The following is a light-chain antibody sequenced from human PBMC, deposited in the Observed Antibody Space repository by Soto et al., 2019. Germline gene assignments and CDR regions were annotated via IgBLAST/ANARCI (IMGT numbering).Light chain of an antibody. CDR3: QQRSNWPPLT. J-gene: IGKJ4*01. V-gene: IGKV3-11*01. Sequence: EIVLTQSPATLSLSPGERATLSCRASQSVSSYLAWYQQKPGQAPRLLIYDASNRATGIPARFSGSGSGTDFTLTISSLEPEDSGVYYCQQRSNWPPLTFGGGTKVEIK. CDR1: QSVSSY. CDR2: DAS.